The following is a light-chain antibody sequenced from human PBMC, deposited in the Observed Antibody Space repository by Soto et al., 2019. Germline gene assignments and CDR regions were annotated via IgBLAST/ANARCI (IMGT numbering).Light chain of an antibody. CDR1: SSNIGARYD. CDR3: QSYDSSLSGSV. CDR2: GNN. V-gene: IGLV1-40*01. J-gene: IGLJ2*01. Sequence: QSVLTQPPSVSGAPGQRVTISCTGSSSNIGARYDVHWYQQLPGSAPKLLIYGNNNRPSGVPDRFSGSKSGTSASLAITGLQVEDEADYYCQSYDSSLSGSVFGGGTKVTVL.